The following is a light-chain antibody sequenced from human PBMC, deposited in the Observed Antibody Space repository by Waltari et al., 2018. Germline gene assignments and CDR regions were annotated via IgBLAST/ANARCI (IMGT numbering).Light chain of an antibody. J-gene: IGLJ3*02. Sequence: QSVLTQPPSVSGAPGQRVTISCTGSRSNIGARYGVHWYQQLPGTAPKLLIYGNNNRPSGVPDRFSGFKSGTSASLAITGLQAEDEADYYCQSYDSSLSSWVFGGGTKLTVL. V-gene: IGLV1-40*01. CDR2: GNN. CDR3: QSYDSSLSSWV. CDR1: RSNIGARYG.